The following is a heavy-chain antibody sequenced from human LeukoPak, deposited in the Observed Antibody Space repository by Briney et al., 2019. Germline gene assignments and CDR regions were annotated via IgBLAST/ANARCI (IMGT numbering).Heavy chain of an antibody. CDR2: IYYSGST. CDR1: GGSVSSGSYY. J-gene: IGHJ4*02. Sequence: SETLSLTCTVSGGSVSSGSYYWSWIRQPPGKGLEWIGYIYYSGSTNYNPSLKSRVTISVDTSKNQFSLKLSSVTATDTAVYYCAREWYDSSGYDCWGQGTLVTVSS. CDR3: AREWYDSSGYDC. V-gene: IGHV4-61*01. D-gene: IGHD3-22*01.